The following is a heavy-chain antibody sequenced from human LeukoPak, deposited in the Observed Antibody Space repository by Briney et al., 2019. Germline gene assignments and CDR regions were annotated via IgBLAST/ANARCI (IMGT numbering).Heavy chain of an antibody. J-gene: IGHJ6*03. Sequence: GASVKVSCKASGGTFSSYAIRWVRQAPGQGLEWMGGIIPIFGTANYAQMFQGRVTITADESTSTAYMELSSLRSEDTAVYYCARVADTAVFYMDVWGKGTTVTVSS. V-gene: IGHV1-69*13. D-gene: IGHD5-18*01. CDR2: IIPIFGTA. CDR3: ARVADTAVFYMDV. CDR1: GGTFSSYA.